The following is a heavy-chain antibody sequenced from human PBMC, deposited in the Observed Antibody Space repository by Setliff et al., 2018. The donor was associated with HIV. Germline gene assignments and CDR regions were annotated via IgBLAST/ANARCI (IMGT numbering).Heavy chain of an antibody. Sequence: SETLSLTCAVYGGSFSDYYWGWIRQPPGKGLEWIGEINHTGITTYIPSFENRVTIEVDTSKNQFSLKLHSVSAADTALYYCARHSRRGWFDSWGQGTLVTVSS. CDR1: GGSFSDYY. CDR2: INHTGIT. V-gene: IGHV4-34*01. D-gene: IGHD1-1*01. CDR3: ARHSRRGWFDS. J-gene: IGHJ5*01.